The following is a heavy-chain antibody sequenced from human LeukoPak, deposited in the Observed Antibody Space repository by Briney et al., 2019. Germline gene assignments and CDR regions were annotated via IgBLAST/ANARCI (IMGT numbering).Heavy chain of an antibody. CDR2: IYTSGST. CDR1: GGSISSYY. J-gene: IGHJ6*03. V-gene: IGHV4-4*07. D-gene: IGHD6-6*01. Sequence: SETLSLTCTVSGGSISSYYWSWIRQPAGKGLEWIGRIYTSGSTNYNPSLKSRVAMSVDTSKNQFSLKLSSVTAADTAVYYCASSSDYYYYMDVWGKGTTVTVSS. CDR3: ASSSDYYYYMDV.